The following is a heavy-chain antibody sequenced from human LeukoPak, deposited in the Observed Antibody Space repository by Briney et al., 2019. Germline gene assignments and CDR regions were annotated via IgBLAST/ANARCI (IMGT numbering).Heavy chain of an antibody. D-gene: IGHD3-3*01. J-gene: IGHJ4*02. CDR3: ARGAVNITIFGVVIIPEYYFDY. CDR2: INHSGST. CDR1: GGSFSGYY. V-gene: IGHV4-34*01. Sequence: SETLSLTCAVYGGSFSGYYWSWMRQPPGKGLEWIGEINHSGSTNYNPSLKSRVTISVDTSKNQFSLKLSSVTAADTAVYYCARGAVNITIFGVVIIPEYYFDYWGQGTLVTVSS.